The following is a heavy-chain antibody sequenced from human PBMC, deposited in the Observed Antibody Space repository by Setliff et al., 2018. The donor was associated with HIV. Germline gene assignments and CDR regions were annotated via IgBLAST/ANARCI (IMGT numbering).Heavy chain of an antibody. V-gene: IGHV3-21*01. J-gene: IGHJ4*02. Sequence: GGSLRLSCVASGFSFSRYTMMWVRQTPGKGMEWVSSITSNLNYRYADSVKGRFTISRDNTKNSLYLQMSSLRAEDTAVYYCAKGDSFVFSYVYPDYWGPGTLVTVSS. CDR1: GFSFSRYT. D-gene: IGHD3-22*01. CDR3: AKGDSFVFSYVYPDY. CDR2: ITSNLNYR.